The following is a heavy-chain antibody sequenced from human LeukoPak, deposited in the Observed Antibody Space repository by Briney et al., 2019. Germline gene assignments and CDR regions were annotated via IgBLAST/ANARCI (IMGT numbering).Heavy chain of an antibody. V-gene: IGHV1-3*01. J-gene: IGHJ4*02. CDR1: GYTFTSYA. CDR2: INAGNGNA. D-gene: IGHD3-22*01. CDR3: ARDPPTYYYDSSGYLDY. Sequence: GASVKVSCKASGYTFTSYAMHWVRQAPGQRLEWMGWINAGNGNAKYSQKFQGRVTITRDTSASTAYMELSSLRSEDTAVYYCARDPPTYYYDSSGYLDYWGQGTLVTVSS.